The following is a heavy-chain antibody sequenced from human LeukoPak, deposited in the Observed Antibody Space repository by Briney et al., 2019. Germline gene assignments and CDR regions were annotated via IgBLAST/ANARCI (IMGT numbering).Heavy chain of an antibody. CDR2: INHSGST. CDR1: GGSFSGYY. V-gene: IGHV4-34*01. D-gene: IGHD3-22*01. Sequence: PSETLSLTCAVYGGSFSGYYWSWIRQPPGKGLEWIGEINHSGSTNYNPSLKSRVTISVDTSKNQFSLKLSSVTAADTAVYYCARPPVGDYYDSSGYYKGGFDYWGQGTLVTVSS. J-gene: IGHJ4*02. CDR3: ARPPVGDYYDSSGYYKGGFDY.